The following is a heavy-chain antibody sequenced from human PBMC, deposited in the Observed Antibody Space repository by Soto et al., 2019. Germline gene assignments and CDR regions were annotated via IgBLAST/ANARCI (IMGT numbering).Heavy chain of an antibody. V-gene: IGHV1-24*01. CDR1: GYTLTELS. CDR2: FDPEDGET. Sequence: ASVKVSCKVSGYTLTELSMHWVRQAPGKGLEWMGGFDPEDGETIYAQKFQGRVTMTEDTSTDTAYMELSSLRSEDTAVYYCATANFRDDSSGYSYYFDYWGQGTLVTVSS. CDR3: ATANFRDDSSGYSYYFDY. J-gene: IGHJ4*02. D-gene: IGHD3-22*01.